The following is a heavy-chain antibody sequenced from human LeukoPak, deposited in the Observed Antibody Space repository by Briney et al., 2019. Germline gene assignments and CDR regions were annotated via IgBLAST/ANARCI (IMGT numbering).Heavy chain of an antibody. Sequence: ALRLSCAASGFTFDDYAMHWVRPAPGKGLEWVSGISWNSGSIGYADSVKGRFTISRDNAMNSLYLQMNSLRAEDTALYYCAKDGGPDSPGYWGQGTLVTVSS. J-gene: IGHJ4*02. CDR3: AKDGGPDSPGY. V-gene: IGHV3-9*01. CDR1: GFTFDDYA. D-gene: IGHD3-16*01. CDR2: ISWNSGSI.